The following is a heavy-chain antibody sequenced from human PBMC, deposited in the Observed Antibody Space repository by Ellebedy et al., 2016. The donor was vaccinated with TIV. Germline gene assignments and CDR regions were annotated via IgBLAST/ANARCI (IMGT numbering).Heavy chain of an antibody. Sequence: MPSETLSLTCAISGDSASSKSAAWTWLRQSPWRGLECLGRTYYRSKWYNEYAVSVESRITINSDTSKNQFSLQLSSVTPEDTAIYYCAREIRAYDSWGQGTLVTVSS. CDR1: GDSASSKSAA. J-gene: IGHJ4*02. CDR3: AREIRAYDS. CDR2: TYYRSKWYN. V-gene: IGHV6-1*01.